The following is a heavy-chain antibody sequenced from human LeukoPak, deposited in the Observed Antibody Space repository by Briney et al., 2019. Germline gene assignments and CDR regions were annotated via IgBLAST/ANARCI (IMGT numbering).Heavy chain of an antibody. D-gene: IGHD3-10*01. V-gene: IGHV3-30*02. CDR1: GFSFSSFG. J-gene: IGHJ6*02. Sequence: PGGSLRLSCAASGFSFSSFGMHWVRQAPGKGLEWVAVIWYDGSNKYYADSVKGRFTISREISKNTLYLQMNSLRAEDTAVYYCAKELWFGEFSYYGMDVWGQGTTVTVSS. CDR3: AKELWFGEFSYYGMDV. CDR2: IWYDGSNK.